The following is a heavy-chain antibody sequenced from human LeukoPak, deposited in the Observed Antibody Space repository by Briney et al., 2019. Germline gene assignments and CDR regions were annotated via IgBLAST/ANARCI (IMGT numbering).Heavy chain of an antibody. Sequence: GGPLRLSCAASGFTFSSYSMNWVRQAPGKGLEWVSSISSSSSYIYYADSVKGRFTISRDNAKNSLYLQMNSLRAEDTAVYYCARKAWDYYDSSGYYGVHTGIDYWGQGTLVTVSS. CDR2: ISSSSSYI. CDR1: GFTFSSYS. CDR3: ARKAWDYYDSSGYYGVHTGIDY. V-gene: IGHV3-21*01. J-gene: IGHJ4*02. D-gene: IGHD3-22*01.